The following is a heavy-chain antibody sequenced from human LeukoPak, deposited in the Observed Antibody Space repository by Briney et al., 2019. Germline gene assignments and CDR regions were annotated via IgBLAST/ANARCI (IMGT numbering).Heavy chain of an antibody. J-gene: IGHJ4*02. CDR3: ARTTDSSSWYRGL. D-gene: IGHD6-13*01. CDR2: INHSGST. Sequence: PSETLSLTCAVYGGSFSGYYWSWIRQPPGKGLEWIGEINHSGSTNYNPSLKSRVTISVDTSKNQFSLKLSSVTAADTAVYYCARTTDSSSWYRGLWGQGTLVTVSS. CDR1: GGSFSGYY. V-gene: IGHV4-34*01.